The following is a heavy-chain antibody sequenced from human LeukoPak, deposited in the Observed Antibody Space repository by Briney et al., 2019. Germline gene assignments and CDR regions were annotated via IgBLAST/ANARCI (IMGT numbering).Heavy chain of an antibody. CDR1: GFTFSSYG. Sequence: GGSLRLSCAASGFTFSSYGMHWVRQAPGKGLEWVAFIRYDGSNKYYADSVKGRFTISRDNSNNTLYLQMNSLRAEDTAVYYCAKDWRVVGATLAFDIWGQGTMVTVSS. J-gene: IGHJ3*02. D-gene: IGHD1-26*01. CDR3: AKDWRVVGATLAFDI. V-gene: IGHV3-30*02. CDR2: IRYDGSNK.